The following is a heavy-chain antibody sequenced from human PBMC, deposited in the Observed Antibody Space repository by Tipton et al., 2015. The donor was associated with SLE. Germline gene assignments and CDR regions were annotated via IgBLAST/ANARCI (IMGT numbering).Heavy chain of an antibody. CDR1: GGSISSYY. Sequence: LRLSCTVSGGSISSYYWSWIRQPPGKGLEWIGYIYYSGSTNYNPSLKSRVTISVDTSKDQFSLKLSSVTAADTAVYYCARRLGSSGFDYWGQGTLVTVSS. J-gene: IGHJ4*02. V-gene: IGHV4-59*08. CDR2: IYYSGST. CDR3: ARRLGSSGFDY. D-gene: IGHD3-22*01.